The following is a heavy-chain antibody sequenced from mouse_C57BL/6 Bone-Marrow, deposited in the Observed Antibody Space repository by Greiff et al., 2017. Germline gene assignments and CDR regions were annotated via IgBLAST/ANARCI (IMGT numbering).Heavy chain of an antibody. J-gene: IGHJ2*01. CDR2: ISDGGSYT. Sequence: EVHVVESGGGLVKPGGSLKLSCAASGFTFSSYAMSWVRQTPEKRLEWVATISDGGSYTYYPDNVKGRFTISRDNAKNNLYLQMSHLKSEDTAMYYCARDLAHYYGSSYNYGGQGTTLTVSS. V-gene: IGHV5-4*01. CDR1: GFTFSSYA. D-gene: IGHD1-1*01. CDR3: ARDLAHYYGSSYNY.